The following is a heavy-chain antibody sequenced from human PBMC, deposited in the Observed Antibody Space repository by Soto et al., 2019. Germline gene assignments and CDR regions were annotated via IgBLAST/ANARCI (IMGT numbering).Heavy chain of an antibody. CDR1: GYTFTTYG. CDR3: ARYSNTSTWYGKWFDP. Sequence: QVQLVQSGAEVKKPGASVKVSCTASGYTFTTYGISWVRQAPGQGLEWMGWISGYNGNTNYAQKVQGRVTMTTDTSTSTAYMELRSLRSDDTAVYYCARYSNTSTWYGKWFDPWGQGTLVTVSS. J-gene: IGHJ5*02. D-gene: IGHD6-13*01. V-gene: IGHV1-18*01. CDR2: ISGYNGNT.